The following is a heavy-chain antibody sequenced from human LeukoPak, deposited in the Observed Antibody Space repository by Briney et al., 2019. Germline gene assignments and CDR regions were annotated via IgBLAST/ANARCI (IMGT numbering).Heavy chain of an antibody. V-gene: IGHV1-46*01. CDR2: INPSGGST. CDR3: ARGGYGSGSYYSPNFDY. Sequence: ASVKVSCKASGYTFTSYYVHWVRQAPGQGLEWMGIINPSGGSTSYAQKFQGRVTMTRDMSTSTVYMELSSLRSEDTAVYYCARGGYGSGSYYSPNFDYWGQGTLVTVSS. CDR1: GYTFTSYY. D-gene: IGHD3-10*01. J-gene: IGHJ4*02.